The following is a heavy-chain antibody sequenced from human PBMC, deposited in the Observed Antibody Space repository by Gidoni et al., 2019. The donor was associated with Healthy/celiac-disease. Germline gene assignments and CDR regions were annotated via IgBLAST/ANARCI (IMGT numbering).Heavy chain of an antibody. CDR1: GGSFRGYY. CDR2: INHSGST. Sequence: QVQLQQWGAGLLKPSETLSLTCAVYGGSFRGYYWSWIRQPPGKGLEWIGEINHSGSTNYNPSLKSRVTISVDTSKNQFSLKLSSVTAADTAVYYCARGLNWGYYYYGMDVWGQGTTVTVSS. J-gene: IGHJ6*02. CDR3: ARGLNWGYYYYGMDV. V-gene: IGHV4-34*01. D-gene: IGHD7-27*01.